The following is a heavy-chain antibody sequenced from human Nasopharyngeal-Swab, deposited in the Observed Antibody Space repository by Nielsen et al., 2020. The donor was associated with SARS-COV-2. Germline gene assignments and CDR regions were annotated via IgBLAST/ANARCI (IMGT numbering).Heavy chain of an antibody. Sequence: GSLRLSCTVSGGSVSSDIYSWSWIRQPPGKGLEWIGYVVYSGRTNYNPSLKSRVTISVDTSKDQFSLKLNSVTAADTAMYFCARTTTTTPFDSWGQGTLVAVSP. V-gene: IGHV4-61*01. CDR2: VVYSGRT. D-gene: IGHD1-1*01. J-gene: IGHJ4*02. CDR3: ARTTTTTPFDS. CDR1: GGSVSSDIYS.